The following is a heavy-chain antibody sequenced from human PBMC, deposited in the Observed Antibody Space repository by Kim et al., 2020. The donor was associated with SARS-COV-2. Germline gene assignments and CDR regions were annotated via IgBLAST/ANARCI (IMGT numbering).Heavy chain of an antibody. CDR3: ARTDSSSSEY. V-gene: IGHV4-39*07. J-gene: IGHJ4*02. Sequence: STYYTPSLKSRVTISVDTSKNQFSLKLSSVTAADTAVYYCARTDSSSSEYWGQGTLVTVSS. CDR2: ST. D-gene: IGHD6-6*01.